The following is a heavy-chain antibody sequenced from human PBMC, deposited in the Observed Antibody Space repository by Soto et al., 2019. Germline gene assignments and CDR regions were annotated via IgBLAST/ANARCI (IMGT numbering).Heavy chain of an antibody. D-gene: IGHD4-17*01. J-gene: IGHJ6*02. CDR2: IIPIFGTA. CDR1: GGTFSSYA. CDR3: ATATSTVVTRYGMDV. Sequence: QVQLGQSGAEVKKPGSSVKVSCKASGGTFSSYAISWVRQAPGQGLEWMGGIIPIFGTANYAQKFQGRVTITEDESTSTADMELSSLRSEDTAVYYCATATSTVVTRYGMDVWGQGTTVTVAS. V-gene: IGHV1-69*12.